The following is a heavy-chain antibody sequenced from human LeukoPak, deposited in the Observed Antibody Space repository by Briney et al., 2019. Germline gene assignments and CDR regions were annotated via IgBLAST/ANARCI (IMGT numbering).Heavy chain of an antibody. Sequence: PSETLSLTCAVSGYSISSGYYWGWIRQPPGKGLEWIGSIYHSGSTYYNPSLKSRVTISVDTSKNQFSLKLSSVTAADTAVYYCARHGNVEFAHVAFDYWGQGTRVTVSS. CDR1: GYSISSGYY. D-gene: IGHD4-23*01. J-gene: IGHJ4*02. CDR3: ARHGNVEFAHVAFDY. CDR2: IYHSGST. V-gene: IGHV4-38-2*01.